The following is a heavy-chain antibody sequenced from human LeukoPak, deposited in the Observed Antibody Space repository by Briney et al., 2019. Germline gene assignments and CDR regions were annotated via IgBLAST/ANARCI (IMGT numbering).Heavy chain of an antibody. D-gene: IGHD2-21*01. V-gene: IGHV3-48*01. Sequence: GGSLRLSCAASGFTFSTYSMNWVRQAPGKGLEWISYISTRSSTISYADSVKGRFTISSDIAKNSLYLQMNSLRAEDTAVYYCARDLRYSFDYWGQGTLVTVSS. CDR3: ARDLRYSFDY. J-gene: IGHJ4*02. CDR2: ISTRSSTI. CDR1: GFTFSTYS.